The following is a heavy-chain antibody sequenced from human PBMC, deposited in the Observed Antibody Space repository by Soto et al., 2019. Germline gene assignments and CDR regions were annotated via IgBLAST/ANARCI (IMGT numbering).Heavy chain of an antibody. J-gene: IGHJ6*03. CDR1: GGSISSYY. CDR3: AREVTATVTLTSYYYYMDV. CDR2: IYYSGST. V-gene: IGHV4-59*01. Sequence: SETLSLTCTVSGGSISSYYWSWIRQPPGKGLEWIGYIYYSGSTNYNPSLKSRVTISVDTSKNQFSLKLSSVTAADTAVYYCAREVTATVTLTSYYYYMDVWGKGTTVTVSS. D-gene: IGHD4-4*01.